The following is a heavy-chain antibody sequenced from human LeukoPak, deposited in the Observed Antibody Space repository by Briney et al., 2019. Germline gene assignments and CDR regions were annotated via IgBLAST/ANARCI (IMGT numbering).Heavy chain of an antibody. CDR3: ARDLPYCSSTSCFNDAFDI. CDR1: GYTFTGYY. J-gene: IGHJ3*02. V-gene: IGHV1-2*02. Sequence: ASVRVSCKASGYTFTGYYMHWVRQAPGQGLEWMGWINPNSGGTNYAQKFQGRVTMTRDTSISTAYMELSRLRSDDTAVYYCARDLPYCSSTSCFNDAFDIWGQGTMVTVSS. CDR2: INPNSGGT. D-gene: IGHD2-2*01.